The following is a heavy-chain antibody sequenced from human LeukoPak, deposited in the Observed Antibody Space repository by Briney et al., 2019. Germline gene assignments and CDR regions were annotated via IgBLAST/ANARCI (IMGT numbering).Heavy chain of an antibody. J-gene: IGHJ3*02. CDR2: IYSGGST. CDR3: ARAYCGGDCYLQDAFDI. D-gene: IGHD2-21*02. V-gene: IGHV3-66*01. CDR1: GFTVSSNY. Sequence: GGSLRLSCAAFGFTVSSNYMSWVRQAPGKGLEWVSVIYSGGSTYYADSVKGRFTISRDNSKNTLYLQMNSLRAEDTAVYYCARAYCGGDCYLQDAFDIWGQGTMVTVSS.